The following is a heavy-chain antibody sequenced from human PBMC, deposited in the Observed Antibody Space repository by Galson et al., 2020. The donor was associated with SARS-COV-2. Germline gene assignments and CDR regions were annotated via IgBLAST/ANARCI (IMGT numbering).Heavy chain of an antibody. CDR3: ARDFGLVPSYLGMDV. V-gene: IGHV1-46*03. CDR2: INPSGGST. Sequence: ASVKVSCKASGYTFTSYYMHWVRQAPGQGLEWMGIINPSGGSTSYAQKFQGRVTMTRDTSTSTVYMELSSLRSEDTAVYYCARDFGLVPSYLGMDVWGQGTTVTVSS. J-gene: IGHJ6*02. D-gene: IGHD1-26*01. CDR1: GYTFTSYY.